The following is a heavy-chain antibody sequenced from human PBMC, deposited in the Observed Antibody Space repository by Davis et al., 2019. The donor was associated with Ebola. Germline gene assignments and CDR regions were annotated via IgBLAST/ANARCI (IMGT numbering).Heavy chain of an antibody. V-gene: IGHV3-48*04. CDR3: ARDDRRLSYYYYGMDV. CDR1: GFTFSSYG. J-gene: IGHJ6*02. Sequence: PGGSLRLSCAASGFTFSSYGMHWVRQAPGKGLGWVSYISGGGRTIYYADSVKGRFTMSRDNAKNSLYLQMNSLRAEDTAVYYCARDDRRLSYYYYGMDVWGQGTTVTVSS. D-gene: IGHD6-25*01. CDR2: ISGGGRTI.